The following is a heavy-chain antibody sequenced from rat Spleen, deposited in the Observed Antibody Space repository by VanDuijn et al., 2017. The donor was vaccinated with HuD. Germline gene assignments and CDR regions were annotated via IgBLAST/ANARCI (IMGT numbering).Heavy chain of an antibody. CDR2: IIYDGSST. CDR1: GFTFSDYA. CDR3: ATHGGFRYWYFDF. Sequence: EVQLVESGGGLVQPGNSLKLSCAASGFTFSDYAMAWVRQSPKKGLEWVATIIYDGSSTYYRDSVKGRFTISRDNAKSTLYLQMDSLRSEDTATYYCATHGGFRYWYFDFWGPGTMVTVSS. D-gene: IGHD4-4*01. J-gene: IGHJ1*01. V-gene: IGHV5S10*01.